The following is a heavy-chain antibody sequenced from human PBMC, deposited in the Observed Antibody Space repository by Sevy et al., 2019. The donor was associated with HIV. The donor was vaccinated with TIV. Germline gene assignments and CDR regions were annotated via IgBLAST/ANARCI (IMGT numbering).Heavy chain of an antibody. CDR1: GFTFDDYA. D-gene: IGHD6-6*01. V-gene: IGHV3-9*01. Sequence: GGSLRLSCAASGFTFDDYAMHWVRQAPGKGLEWVSGISWNSGSIGYADSVKGRFTISRDNAKNYLYLQMNSLRAEDTALYYCAKDRGSSGGFDYWGQGTLVTVSS. CDR2: ISWNSGSI. J-gene: IGHJ4*02. CDR3: AKDRGSSGGFDY.